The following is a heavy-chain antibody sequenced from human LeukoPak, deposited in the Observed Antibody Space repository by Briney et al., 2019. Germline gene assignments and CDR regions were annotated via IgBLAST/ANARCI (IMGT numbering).Heavy chain of an antibody. V-gene: IGHV4-59*01. J-gene: IGHJ4*02. Sequence: SETLSLTCTVSGGAISSYYWSWIRQSPGKGLEWIGYIYYSGGTKYNPSLMSRVTISVDRAQNQFSLSLRSVTAADTAVYYCARDGLYDSSGYYMDCWGQGTLVIVSS. CDR1: GGAISSYY. D-gene: IGHD3-22*01. CDR2: IYYSGGT. CDR3: ARDGLYDSSGYYMDC.